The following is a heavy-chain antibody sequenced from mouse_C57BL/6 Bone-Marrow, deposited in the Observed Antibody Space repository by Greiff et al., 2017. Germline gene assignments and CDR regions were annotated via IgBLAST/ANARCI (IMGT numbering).Heavy chain of an antibody. CDR3: ARLSPFAY. CDR2: ISSGGSYT. J-gene: IGHJ3*01. CDR1: GFTFSSYG. Sequence: EVQLQESGGDLVKPGGSLKLSCAASGFTFSSYGMSWVRQTPDKRLEWVATISSGGSYTYYPDSVKGRFTISSDNAKNTLYLQMSSLKSEDTARYYCARLSPFAYWGQGTLVTVSA. V-gene: IGHV5-6*01.